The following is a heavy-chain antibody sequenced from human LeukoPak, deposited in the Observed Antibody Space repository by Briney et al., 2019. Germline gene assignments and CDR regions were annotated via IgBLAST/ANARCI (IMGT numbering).Heavy chain of an antibody. J-gene: IGHJ4*02. Sequence: GGSLRLSCAASGFTVSSNYMSWVRQAPGKGLEWVSVIYSGGSTYYADSVKGRFTISRDNSKNTLYLQMNSLRAEDTAVYYCAKDLGLVSSSGYWGQGTLVTVSS. V-gene: IGHV3-66*01. D-gene: IGHD6-6*01. CDR2: IYSGGST. CDR1: GFTVSSNY. CDR3: AKDLGLVSSSGY.